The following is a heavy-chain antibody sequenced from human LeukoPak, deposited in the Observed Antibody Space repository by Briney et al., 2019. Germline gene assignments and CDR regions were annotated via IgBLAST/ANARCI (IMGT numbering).Heavy chain of an antibody. V-gene: IGHV1-2*02. CDR2: INPNSGGT. CDR1: GYTFTGYY. J-gene: IGHJ4*02. Sequence: WASVKVSCKASGYTFTGYYMHWVRQAPGQGLEWMGWINPNSGGTNYAQKFQGRVTMIRDTSISTAYMELSRLRSDDTAVYYCARAGSGPPLPAAIRSFDYWGQGTLVTVSS. CDR3: ARAGSGPPLPAAIRSFDY. D-gene: IGHD2-2*02.